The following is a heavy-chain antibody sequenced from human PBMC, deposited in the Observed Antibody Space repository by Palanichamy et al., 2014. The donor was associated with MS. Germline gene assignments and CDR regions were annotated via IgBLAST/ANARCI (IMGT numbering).Heavy chain of an antibody. CDR3: ARAIGYCSSTSCSALDYYYGMDV. J-gene: IGHJ6*02. CDR2: IYYSGST. D-gene: IGHD2-2*01. CDR1: GGSISSYY. V-gene: IGHV4-59*01. Sequence: VQLQESGPGLVKPSETLSLTCTVSGGSISSYYWNWIRQPPGKGLEWIGYIYYSGSTNYNPSLKSRVTISVDTSKNQFSLKLSSVTAADTAVYYCARAIGYCSSTSCSALDYYYGMDVWGQGTTVTVSS.